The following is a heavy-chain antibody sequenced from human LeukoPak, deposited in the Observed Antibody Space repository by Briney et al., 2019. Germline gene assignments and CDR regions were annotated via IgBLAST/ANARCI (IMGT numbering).Heavy chain of an antibody. CDR2: INPNNGGT. J-gene: IGHJ5*02. V-gene: IGHV1-2*02. CDR3: ARDAENQLPRRWNWFDP. Sequence: GASVKVSCKSSGYTFTAYFIHWVRQAPGQGLEWMGWINPNNGGTDYAQDFQGRVAVTRDTSISTIYMELRRLRSDDTALYYCARDAENQLPRRWNWFDPWGQGTLVTVSS. D-gene: IGHD2-2*01. CDR1: GYTFTAYF.